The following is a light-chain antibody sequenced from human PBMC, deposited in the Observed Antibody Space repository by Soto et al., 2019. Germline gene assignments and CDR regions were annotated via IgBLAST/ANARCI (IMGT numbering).Light chain of an antibody. CDR1: QSLLHSNGYNY. J-gene: IGKJ1*01. V-gene: IGKV2-28*01. CDR3: MQALQTPLAT. CDR2: LGS. Sequence: DIVMIQSQLSLPVTPGEPASISCRSSQSLLHSNGYNYLDWYLQKPGQSPQLLIYLGSNRASGVPDRFSGSGSGTDFTLKISRVEAEDVGVYYCMQALQTPLATFGQGTRWISN.